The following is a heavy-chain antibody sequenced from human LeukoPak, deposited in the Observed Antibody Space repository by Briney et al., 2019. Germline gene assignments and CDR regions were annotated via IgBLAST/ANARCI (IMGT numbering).Heavy chain of an antibody. D-gene: IGHD6-6*01. Sequence: GGSLRLSCAASGFTVSSNYMSWVRQAPGKGLEWVSVIYSGGSTYYADSVKGRFTISRDNSKNTLCLQMNSLRAEDTAVYYCARLGYSSSSDSDYWGQGTLVTVSS. CDR3: ARLGYSSSSDSDY. V-gene: IGHV3-53*01. CDR1: GFTVSSNY. CDR2: IYSGGST. J-gene: IGHJ4*02.